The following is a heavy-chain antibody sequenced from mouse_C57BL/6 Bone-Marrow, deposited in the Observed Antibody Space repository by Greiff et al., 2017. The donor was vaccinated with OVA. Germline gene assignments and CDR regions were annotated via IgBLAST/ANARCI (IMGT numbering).Heavy chain of an antibody. CDR3: ARRATVVATYWYFDV. J-gene: IGHJ1*03. V-gene: IGHV1-26*01. Sequence: EVQLQQSGPALVKPGASVKISCKASGYTFTDYYMNWVKQSHGKSLEWIGYINPNNGGPSYNQKFKGKATLTVDKSSSTAYMELRSLTSEDSAVYYCARRATVVATYWYFDVWGTGTTVTVSS. CDR2: INPNNGGP. D-gene: IGHD1-1*01. CDR1: GYTFTDYY.